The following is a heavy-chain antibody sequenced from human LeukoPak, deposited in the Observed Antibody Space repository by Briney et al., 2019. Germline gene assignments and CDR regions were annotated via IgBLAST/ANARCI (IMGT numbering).Heavy chain of an antibody. V-gene: IGHV3-74*01. Sequence: AGGSLRLSCAASGFTFSSYWMHWVRQAPAKGLVWVSRVNTDGSDISYADSVKGRFTISRDNAKNSLYLQMNSLRVEDTAVYYCARGLGESSAYWGQGTLVTVSS. D-gene: IGHD3-10*01. CDR1: GFTFSSYW. J-gene: IGHJ4*02. CDR3: ARGLGESSAY. CDR2: VNTDGSDI.